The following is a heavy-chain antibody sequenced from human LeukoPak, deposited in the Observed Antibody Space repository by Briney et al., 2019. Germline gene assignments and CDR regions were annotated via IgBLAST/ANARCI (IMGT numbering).Heavy chain of an antibody. D-gene: IGHD3-16*01. V-gene: IGHV3-30*03. CDR3: ARAQNYDNSPFSY. J-gene: IGHJ4*02. Sequence: GGSLRLSCAASGFTFSSYGMHWVRQAPGKGLEWVAIISYDGSNKYHADSVKGRFTISRDNSQNTLYLQMSSLRAEDTAVYYCARAQNYDNSPFSYWGQGTLVTVSS. CDR1: GFTFSSYG. CDR2: ISYDGSNK.